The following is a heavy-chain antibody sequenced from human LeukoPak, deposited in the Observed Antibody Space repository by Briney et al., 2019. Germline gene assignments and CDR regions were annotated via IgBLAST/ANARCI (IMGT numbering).Heavy chain of an antibody. CDR2: IFRGDGT. J-gene: IGHJ4*02. V-gene: IGHV3-66*01. D-gene: IGHD1-1*01. Sequence: PGGSLRLSCAASGFTFSSYAMSWVRQAPGKGLEWVAVIFRGDGTYHADSVKGRFTISRDASKNTVYLHMNSLTAEDTAIYYCVKEVPVSTIYDWGQGVLVTVSS. CDR3: VKEVPVSTIYD. CDR1: GFTFSSYA.